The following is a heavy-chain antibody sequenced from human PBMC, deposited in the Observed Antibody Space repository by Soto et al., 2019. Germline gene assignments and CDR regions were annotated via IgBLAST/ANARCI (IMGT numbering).Heavy chain of an antibody. D-gene: IGHD3-10*01. CDR2: ISSNGGST. J-gene: IGHJ3*02. CDR3: SRGGDGYAFDI. V-gene: IGHV3-64D*09. CDR1: GFTFSSYA. Sequence: GESLKISCSASGFTFSSYAMHWVRQAPGKGLEYVSAISSNGGSTYYADSVKGRFTISRDNSKNTLYLQMSSLRAEDTAVYYCSRGGDGYAFDIWGQGTMVTVSS.